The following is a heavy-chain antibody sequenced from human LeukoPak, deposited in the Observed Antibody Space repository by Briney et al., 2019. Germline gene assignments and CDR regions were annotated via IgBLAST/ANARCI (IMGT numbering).Heavy chain of an antibody. CDR1: GGSFSGYY. V-gene: IGHV4-34*01. Sequence: SETLSLTCAVYGGSFSGYYWSWIRQPPGKGLEWIGEINHSGSTNYNPSLKSRVTISVDTSKNQFSLKLSSVTAADTAVYYCARDRDIVLVTYALRGWFDPWGQGTLVTVSS. CDR3: ARDRDIVLVTYALRGWFDP. CDR2: INHSGST. J-gene: IGHJ5*02. D-gene: IGHD2-2*01.